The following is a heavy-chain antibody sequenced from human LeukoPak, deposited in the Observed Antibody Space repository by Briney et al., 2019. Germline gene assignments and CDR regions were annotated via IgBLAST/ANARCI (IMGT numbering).Heavy chain of an antibody. D-gene: IGHD3-10*01. Sequence: GESLKISCKDSGYNFASFWIGWVRQMLGKGLEWMGIIHPTDSETLYSPSFQGQVTISVDRSINTAYLQWNSLKASDTAMYYCVRRAYSGSGSTDYWGQGTLVTVSS. V-gene: IGHV5-51*01. J-gene: IGHJ4*02. CDR1: GYNFASFW. CDR3: VRRAYSGSGSTDY. CDR2: IHPTDSET.